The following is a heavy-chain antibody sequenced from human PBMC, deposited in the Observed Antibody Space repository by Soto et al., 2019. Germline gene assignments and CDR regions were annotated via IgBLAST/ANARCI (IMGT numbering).Heavy chain of an antibody. CDR2: IYYSGST. D-gene: IGHD2-2*02. CDR1: GGSISSGDYY. Sequence: TLSLTCTVSGGSISSGDYYWSWIRQPPGEGLEWIGYIYYSGSTYYNPSLNSRLTISVDTSRNQFSLKLSSVTAADTAVYYCARRGQLLYAYWGQGTLVTVSS. CDR3: ARRGQLLYAY. J-gene: IGHJ4*02. V-gene: IGHV4-30-4*01.